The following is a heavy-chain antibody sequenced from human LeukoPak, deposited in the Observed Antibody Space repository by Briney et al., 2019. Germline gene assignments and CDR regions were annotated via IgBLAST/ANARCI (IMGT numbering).Heavy chain of an antibody. V-gene: IGHV3-7*03. Sequence: GGSLRLSCAASGFIFGKYGMSWVRQAPGKGLEWVANIKLDGSEKNYVDSVKGRFTISRDSTKNSLYLQMNSLRAEDTAVFYCARDQYDTWSRRGNFDSWGQGTLVIVSS. CDR2: IKLDGSEK. CDR3: ARDQYDTWSRRGNFDS. CDR1: GFIFGKYG. D-gene: IGHD3-3*01. J-gene: IGHJ4*02.